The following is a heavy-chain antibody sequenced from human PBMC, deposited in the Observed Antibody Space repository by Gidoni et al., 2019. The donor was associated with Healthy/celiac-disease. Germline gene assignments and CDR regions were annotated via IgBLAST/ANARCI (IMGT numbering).Heavy chain of an antibody. Sequence: QEQLQEAGPGREKPSETQAVTCTVAGGSISSYFWSWIRQPPGKGLESIGYIYYSGSTNYNPSLKSRVTISVDTSKSPFSLKLSSVTAADTAVYYCAIDLAYSGSYDAFDIWGQGTMVTVSS. CDR1: GGSISSYF. V-gene: IGHV4-59*01. CDR3: AIDLAYSGSYDAFDI. J-gene: IGHJ3*02. D-gene: IGHD1-26*01. CDR2: IYYSGST.